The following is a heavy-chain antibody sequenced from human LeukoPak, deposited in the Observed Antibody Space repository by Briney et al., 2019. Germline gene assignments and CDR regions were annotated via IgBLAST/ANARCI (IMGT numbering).Heavy chain of an antibody. CDR1: GGSFSGYY. Sequence: PSETLSLTCAVYGGSFSGYYWSWIRQPPGKGLEWIGEINHSGSTNYNPSLKSRVTISVDTSKNQFSLKLSSVTAADTAVYYCARVKWELLDAFDIWGQGTMVTVSS. CDR3: ARVKWELLDAFDI. CDR2: INHSGST. D-gene: IGHD1-26*01. V-gene: IGHV4-34*01. J-gene: IGHJ3*02.